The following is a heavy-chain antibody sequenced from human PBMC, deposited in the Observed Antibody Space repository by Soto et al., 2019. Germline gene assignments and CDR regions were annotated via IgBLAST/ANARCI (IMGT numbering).Heavy chain of an antibody. CDR1: KFTFNNYA. V-gene: IGHV3-23*01. CDR3: AKDPADVVRESNWFDP. D-gene: IGHD1-26*01. J-gene: IGHJ5*02. Sequence: EVQLLESGGGLVQPGGSLRLSCAASKFTFNNYAMSWVRQAPGKGLEWVSAISGSGYHTYYADSVKGRFTISRDNSKNPLYLQMNSLRAEDTALYYCAKDPADVVRESNWFDPWGQGTLVTVSS. CDR2: ISGSGYHT.